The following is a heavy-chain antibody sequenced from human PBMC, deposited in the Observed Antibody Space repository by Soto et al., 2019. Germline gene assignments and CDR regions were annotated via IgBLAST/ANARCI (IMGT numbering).Heavy chain of an antibody. V-gene: IGHV3-49*03. D-gene: IGHD2-2*01. CDR3: SRAPVPAAY. CDR2: IRSKAFDETT. Sequence: GGSLRLSCTTSGFTFGDYAFTWFRQAPGKGLEWVGFIRSKAFDETTEYAASVRGRFTISRDDSKSIAYLHMDSLKTEDTGVYFCSRAPVPAAYWGQGTLVTVSS. CDR1: GFTFGDYA. J-gene: IGHJ4*02.